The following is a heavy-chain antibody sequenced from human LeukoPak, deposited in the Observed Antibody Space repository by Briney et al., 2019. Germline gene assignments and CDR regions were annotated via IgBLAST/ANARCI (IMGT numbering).Heavy chain of an antibody. CDR1: GGSFSGYY. CDR2: INQSGST. CDR3: ARRLRYFVWVHFDD. D-gene: IGHD3-9*01. Sequence: KSSETLSLTCAVYGGSFSGYYWSWIRQPPGKGLEWIGEINQSGSTNYNPPLKSGVTISVDTSKNQFSLKLSSVTAADTAVYYCARRLRYFVWVHFDDWGQGTLVTVSS. J-gene: IGHJ4*02. V-gene: IGHV4-34*01.